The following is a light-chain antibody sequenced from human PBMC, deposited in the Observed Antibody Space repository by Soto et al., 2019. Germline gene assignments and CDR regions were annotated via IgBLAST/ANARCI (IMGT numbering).Light chain of an antibody. Sequence: EVVLTQSPATLSLSPGDSATLSCRASRSISSYLAWYQQKPGQAPSLLIYDASNRPTDTPARFSGSGSGTDFTLTISSLEPEDFAVYYCQQRSNWPITFGQGTQLEIK. CDR3: QQRSNWPIT. V-gene: IGKV3-11*01. CDR2: DAS. CDR1: RSISSY. J-gene: IGKJ5*01.